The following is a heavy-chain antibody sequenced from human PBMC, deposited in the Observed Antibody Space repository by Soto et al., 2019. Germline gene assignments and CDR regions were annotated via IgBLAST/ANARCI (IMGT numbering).Heavy chain of an antibody. J-gene: IGHJ6*02. CDR2: ISYDGRNK. D-gene: IGHD6-13*01. Sequence: QVQLVESGGGVVQPGRYLRLSCAASGFTFSSYGMHSVRQAPGKGLEWVAVISYDGRNKYYADSVKGRFTISRDNSKHTLSLQMNSLRAEDTAVYYCAKDQSYSSSWYPGNSYCYGMDVWGQGTTVTVSS. CDR3: AKDQSYSSSWYPGNSYCYGMDV. V-gene: IGHV3-30*18. CDR1: GFTFSSYG.